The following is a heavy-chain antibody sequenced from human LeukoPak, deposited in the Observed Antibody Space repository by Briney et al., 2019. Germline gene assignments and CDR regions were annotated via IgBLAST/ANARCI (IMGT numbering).Heavy chain of an antibody. J-gene: IGHJ3*02. CDR2: IYTSGST. Sequence: PSQTLSLTCTVSGGSISSGSYYWSWIRQPAGKGLEWIGRIYTSGSTNYNPSLKSRVTISVDTSKNQFSLKLSSVTAADTAVYYCAREVVVVPAAMPDAFDIWGQGTMVTVSS. CDR3: AREVVVVPAAMPDAFDI. CDR1: GGSISSGSYY. V-gene: IGHV4-61*02. D-gene: IGHD2-2*01.